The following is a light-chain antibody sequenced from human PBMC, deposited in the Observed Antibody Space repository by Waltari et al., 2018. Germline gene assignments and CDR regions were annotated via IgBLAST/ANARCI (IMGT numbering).Light chain of an antibody. CDR1: QSISHW. V-gene: IGKV1-5*03. CDR2: KTS. J-gene: IGKJ2*03. CDR3: QQYHTFYS. Sequence: DIQMTQSPSTLSASVGDPVPITCRASQSISHWLAWYQQKPGKAPKLLIYKTSILERGVSSRFSGVGSETEFALTISSLQPDDFATYHCQQYHTFYSFGQGTKLEIK.